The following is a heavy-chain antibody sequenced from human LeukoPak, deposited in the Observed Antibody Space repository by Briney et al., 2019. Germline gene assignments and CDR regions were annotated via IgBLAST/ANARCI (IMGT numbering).Heavy chain of an antibody. V-gene: IGHV4-59*08. CDR1: GGSMSSYY. CDR2: IYYSGST. CDR3: ARHLCSGGSCYSNWFDP. Sequence: SETLSLTCTVSGGSMSSYYWSWIRQPPGKGLEWIGYIYYSGSTNYNPSLKSRVTISVDTSKNQFSLKLSSVTAAGTAVYYCARHLCSGGSCYSNWFDPWGQGTLVTVSS. J-gene: IGHJ5*02. D-gene: IGHD2-15*01.